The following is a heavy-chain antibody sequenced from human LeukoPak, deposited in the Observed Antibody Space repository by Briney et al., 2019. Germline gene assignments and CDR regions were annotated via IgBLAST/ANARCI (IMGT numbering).Heavy chain of an antibody. Sequence: TGGSLRLSCAASGFTFSDYYMNWIRQAPGKGLEWVSYISSSGSTIHYADSVKGRFTISRDNAKNSLYLQMNSLRAEDTAVYYCARDRGDYNFWSGYFGGPEGDYYYGMDVWGQGTTVTVSS. J-gene: IGHJ6*02. CDR1: GFTFSDYY. D-gene: IGHD3-3*01. CDR3: ARDRGDYNFWSGYFGGPEGDYYYGMDV. CDR2: ISSSGSTI. V-gene: IGHV3-11*01.